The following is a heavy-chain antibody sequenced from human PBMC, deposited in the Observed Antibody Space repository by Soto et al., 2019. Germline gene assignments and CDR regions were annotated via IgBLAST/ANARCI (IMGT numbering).Heavy chain of an antibody. CDR2: ISASGDST. J-gene: IGHJ4*02. CDR1: GFTFSSYA. D-gene: IGHD6-13*01. V-gene: IGHV3-23*01. CDR3: AKGGLYNSSWYEGY. Sequence: EVQLLESGGALVQPGGSLRLSCAASGFTFSSYAMSWVRQAPGKGLEWVSSISASGDSTHNADSVKGRFAISRDNSKNALDLQLTSLTADDTAVYYCAKGGLYNSSWYEGYWGQGTLVTVS.